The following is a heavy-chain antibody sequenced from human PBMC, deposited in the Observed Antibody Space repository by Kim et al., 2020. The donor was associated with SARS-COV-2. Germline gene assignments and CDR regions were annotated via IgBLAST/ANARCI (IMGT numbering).Heavy chain of an antibody. V-gene: IGHV3-30*07. CDR3: ARVGDRCSSTSCYFLYGMDV. D-gene: IGHD2-2*01. Sequence: RFTISRDNSKNTLYLQMNSLRAEDTAVYYCARVGDRCSSTSCYFLYGMDVWGQGTTVTVSS. J-gene: IGHJ6*02.